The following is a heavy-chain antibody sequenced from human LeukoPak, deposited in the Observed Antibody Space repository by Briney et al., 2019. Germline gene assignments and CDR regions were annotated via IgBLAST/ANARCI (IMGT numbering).Heavy chain of an antibody. J-gene: IGHJ6*03. Sequence: SETLSLTCAVYGGSFSGYYWSWIRQSPGEGLEWIGEINDRGNTNSNPSLKSRVTISVDPSKNQVSLKLSSVTAADTAVVYCARGRAEIFGVIIPDRYNYYYMDVWGKGTTVTVSS. V-gene: IGHV4-34*01. D-gene: IGHD3-3*01. CDR1: GGSFSGYY. CDR3: ARGRAEIFGVIIPDRYNYYYMDV. CDR2: INDRGNT.